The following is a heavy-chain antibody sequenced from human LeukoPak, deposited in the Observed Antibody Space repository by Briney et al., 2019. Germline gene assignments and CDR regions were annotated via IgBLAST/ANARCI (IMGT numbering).Heavy chain of an antibody. V-gene: IGHV3-23*01. D-gene: IGHD1-14*01. CDR2: IVGSGGNT. CDR3: AKVSGGGLYYDGMDV. J-gene: IGHJ6*02. Sequence: GGSLRLSCAASGFTFTNYAMSWVRQAPGKGLEWVSVIVGSGGNTYYADSVKGRFTISRDNSENTLFLQMNSLRAEDTAVYYCAKVSGGGLYYDGMDVWGQGTTVTVSS. CDR1: GFTFTNYA.